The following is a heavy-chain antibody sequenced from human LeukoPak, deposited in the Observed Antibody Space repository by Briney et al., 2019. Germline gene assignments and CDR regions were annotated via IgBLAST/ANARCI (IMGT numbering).Heavy chain of an antibody. V-gene: IGHV4-4*02. CDR3: ARVPSDAFDI. CDR2: IYHSGST. J-gene: IGHJ3*02. CDR1: GGSISSSNW. Sequence: SETLSLTRAVSGGSISSSNWWSWVRQPPGKGLEWIGEIYHSGSTNYNPSLKSRVTISVDTSKNQFSLKLSSVTAADTAVYYCARVPSDAFDIWGQGTMVTVSS.